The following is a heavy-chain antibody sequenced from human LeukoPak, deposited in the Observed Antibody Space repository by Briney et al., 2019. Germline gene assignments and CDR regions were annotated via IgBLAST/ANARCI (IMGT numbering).Heavy chain of an antibody. CDR2: INYSGST. D-gene: IGHD6-13*01. CDR3: ARGSDSSTLNWFDP. V-gene: IGHV4-59*01. CDR1: GGSISSNY. J-gene: IGHJ5*02. Sequence: PSETLSLTCSVSGGSISSNYWSWIRQPPGKGLEWIGYINYSGSTNYNPSLKSRVTISVDTSKNQFSLKVTSVTAADTGVYCCARGSDSSTLNWFDPWGQGTLVTVSS.